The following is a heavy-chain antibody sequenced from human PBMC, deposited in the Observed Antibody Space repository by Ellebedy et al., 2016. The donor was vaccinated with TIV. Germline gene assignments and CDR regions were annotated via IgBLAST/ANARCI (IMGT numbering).Heavy chain of an antibody. CDR1: GFIFSDYY. CDR3: ARDTRFIDQQHNWFDP. J-gene: IGHJ5*02. V-gene: IGHV3-11*01. D-gene: IGHD6-13*01. CDR2: ISNSGHTI. Sequence: GESLKISCAASGFIFSDYYMSWIRQAPGKGLEWVSYISNSGHTIYYADSVKGRFTISRDNAENSLYLQMNSLRPEDTAVYYCARDTRFIDQQHNWFDPWGQGTQVTVSS.